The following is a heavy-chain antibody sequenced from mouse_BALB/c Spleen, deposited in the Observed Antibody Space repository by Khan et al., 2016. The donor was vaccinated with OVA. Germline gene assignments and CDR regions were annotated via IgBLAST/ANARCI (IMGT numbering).Heavy chain of an antibody. CDR2: VSDGGNDT. CDR3: TRGSCGSGFAY. CDR1: GFTFSDYY. D-gene: IGHD3-1*01. V-gene: IGHV5-4*02. J-gene: IGHJ3*01. Sequence: EVELVESGGGLVKPGGSLKLSCAASGFTFSDYYMYWVRQTPEKRLEWVATVSDGGNDTSYPDSGKGRFTISRDNAKNNLYMQMNSLKSEDTAMYYCTRGSCGSGFAYWGQGTLVTVSA.